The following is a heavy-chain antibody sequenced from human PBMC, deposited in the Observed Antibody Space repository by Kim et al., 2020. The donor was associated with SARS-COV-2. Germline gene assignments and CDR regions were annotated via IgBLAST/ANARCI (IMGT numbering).Heavy chain of an antibody. V-gene: IGHV3-33*01. J-gene: IGHJ5*02. CDR3: ARSIAAAGTWFDP. D-gene: IGHD6-13*01. Sequence: YADSVKGRFTSSRDNSKNTLYLQMNSLRAEDTAVYYCARSIAAAGTWFDPWGQGTLVTVSS.